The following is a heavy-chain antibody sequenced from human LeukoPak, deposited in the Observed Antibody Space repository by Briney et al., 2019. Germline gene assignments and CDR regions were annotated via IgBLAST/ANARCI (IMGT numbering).Heavy chain of an antibody. CDR1: GFIFSSYG. CDR3: ARVPDSAGYYYFDY. D-gene: IGHD5-12*01. Sequence: PGRSLRLSCAASGFIFSSYGMHWVRQAPGKGLEWVAVISYDGSNKYYADSVKGRFTISRYNSKNTLYLQMNSLREEDTAVYYCARVPDSAGYYYFDYWGQGILVTVSS. CDR2: ISYDGSNK. V-gene: IGHV3-30*03. J-gene: IGHJ4*02.